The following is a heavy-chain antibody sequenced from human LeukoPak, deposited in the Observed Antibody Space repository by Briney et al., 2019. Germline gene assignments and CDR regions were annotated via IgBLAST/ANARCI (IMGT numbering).Heavy chain of an antibody. CDR3: AREVMVRGVSFAFDI. J-gene: IGHJ3*02. CDR2: IYSGGST. Sequence: AGGSLRLSCAASGFTVSSNYMSWVRQAPGKGLEWVSVIYSGGSTYYADSVKGRFTISRDNSKNTLYLQMNSLRAEDTAVYYCAREVMVRGVSFAFDIWGQGTMVTVSS. D-gene: IGHD3-10*01. CDR1: GFTVSSNY. V-gene: IGHV3-53*01.